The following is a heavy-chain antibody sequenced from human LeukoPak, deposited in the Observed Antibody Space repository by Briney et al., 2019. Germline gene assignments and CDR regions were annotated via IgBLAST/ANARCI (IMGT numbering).Heavy chain of an antibody. J-gene: IGHJ5*01. Sequence: GGSLRLSCTASTRYFTNYWMHWVRQVPGKGLAWVSRIDRDGIRTDYADSVRGRFTISRHNAKNTVYLQMNSLRAEDTAIYYCGTSRWSGIVDSWGQGTLVTVSS. CDR3: GTSRWSGIVDS. D-gene: IGHD3-3*01. CDR2: IDRDGIRT. CDR1: TRYFTNYW. V-gene: IGHV3-74*01.